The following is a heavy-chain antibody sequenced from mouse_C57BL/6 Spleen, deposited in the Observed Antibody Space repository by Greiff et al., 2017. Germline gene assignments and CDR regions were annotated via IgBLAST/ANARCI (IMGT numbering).Heavy chain of an antibody. CDR2: ISSGSSTI. J-gene: IGHJ3*01. V-gene: IGHV5-17*01. CDR3: ARAYYYGSSYEFAY. CDR1: G. D-gene: IGHD1-1*01. Sequence: EVQLVESGGGLVKPGGSLKLSCAASGMHWVRQAPEKGLEWVAYISSGSSTIYYADTVKGRFTIPRDNAKNTLFLQMTSLRSEDTAMYYCARAYYYGSSYEFAYWGQGTLVTVSA.